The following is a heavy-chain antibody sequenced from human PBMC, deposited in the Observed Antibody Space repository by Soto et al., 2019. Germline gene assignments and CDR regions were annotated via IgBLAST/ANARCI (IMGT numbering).Heavy chain of an antibody. V-gene: IGHV2-5*02. CDR3: ARSTLSTDFEY. Sequence: QITLKESGPTLVKPTQTLTLTCTFSGFSLTTSEVYVGWIRQPPGKALEWLALIYGDNDKRYSPSLKSRLTITKYTSKNQVVLTMTNMDPVDTATYYCARSTLSTDFEYWGRGTLVTVSS. D-gene: IGHD2-2*01. CDR2: IYGDNDK. J-gene: IGHJ4*02. CDR1: GFSLTTSEVY.